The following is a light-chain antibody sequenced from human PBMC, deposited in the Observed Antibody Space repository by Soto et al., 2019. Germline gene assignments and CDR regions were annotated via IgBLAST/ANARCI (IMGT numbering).Light chain of an antibody. V-gene: IGKV1-5*03. Sequence: DIHMTQSPSTLSASVGDRVTITCRASQSISSYLAWYQQKPGKAPKLLIYKASSLESGVPPRFSGSGSGTEFTLTINSLQPDDFATYYCQQYNSYSPWTFGQGTKVDIK. CDR1: QSISSY. CDR2: KAS. CDR3: QQYNSYSPWT. J-gene: IGKJ1*01.